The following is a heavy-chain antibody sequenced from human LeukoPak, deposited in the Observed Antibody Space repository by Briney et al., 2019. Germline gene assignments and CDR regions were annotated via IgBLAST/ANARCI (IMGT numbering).Heavy chain of an antibody. D-gene: IGHD6-13*01. J-gene: IGHJ4*02. CDR1: GYTFTGYY. Sequence: ASVKVSCKASGYTFTGYYMHWVRQAPGQGLEWMGWINPSSGGTNYAQKFQGRVTMTRDTSIRTVYMELSRLRSDDTAVYYCARDFRSSGVSGDNWGQGTLVTVSS. CDR2: INPSSGGT. CDR3: ARDFRSSGVSGDN. V-gene: IGHV1-2*02.